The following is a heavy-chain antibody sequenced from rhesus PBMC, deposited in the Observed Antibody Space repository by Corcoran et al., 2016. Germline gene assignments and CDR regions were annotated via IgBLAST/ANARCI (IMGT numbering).Heavy chain of an antibody. CDR1: GGSFSRYW. J-gene: IGHJ4*01. Sequence: QVQLQESGPGLVQPSETLSLTCAVSGGSFSRYWWSWIRQPPGKGVGWIGGINGNSGSTNYTPSLKSRVTNSKNASKNQFSLKLSSVTDADTAVYYCARPNYDSGYYTPYFDYWGQGVLVTVSS. CDR3: ARPNYDSGYYTPYFDY. CDR2: INGNSGST. D-gene: IGHD3-28*01. V-gene: IGHV4-80*01.